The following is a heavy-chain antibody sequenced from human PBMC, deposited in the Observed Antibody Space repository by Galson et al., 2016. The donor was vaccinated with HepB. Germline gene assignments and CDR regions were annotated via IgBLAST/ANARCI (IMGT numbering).Heavy chain of an antibody. Sequence: LRLSCAASGFRLSGYWMTWVRQAPGKGLEWVANIKEDGSLLAYVDSVKGRFTISRDNAKNSLYLQMNDLRAEDTALYYCGRDTGNYYVDKWGHGTLVTVSS. CDR1: GFRLSGYW. D-gene: IGHD1-7*01. CDR2: IKEDGSLL. J-gene: IGHJ4*01. V-gene: IGHV3-7*03. CDR3: GRDTGNYYVDK.